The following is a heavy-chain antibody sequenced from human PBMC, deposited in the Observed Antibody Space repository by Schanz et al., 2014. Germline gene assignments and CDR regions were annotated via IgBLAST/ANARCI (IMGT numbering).Heavy chain of an antibody. D-gene: IGHD1-20*01. CDR1: GFTFSTHA. Sequence: EVQLVQSGGGLVQPGGSLRLSCAASGFTFSTHAMSWVRQAPGKGLEWVSAISGRDGSTYYADSVRGRFTISRDNSKNTLDLKRNSLRAEDTAVYYCANNWNLDYWGQGTLVTVSS. CDR2: ISGRDGST. V-gene: IGHV3-23*04. CDR3: ANNWNLDY. J-gene: IGHJ4*02.